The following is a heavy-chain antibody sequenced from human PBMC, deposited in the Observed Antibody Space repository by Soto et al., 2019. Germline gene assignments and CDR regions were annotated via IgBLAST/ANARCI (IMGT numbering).Heavy chain of an antibody. V-gene: IGHV3-74*01. J-gene: IGHJ5*02. Sequence: EEQVVESGGGLVQPGGSLRLSCAASGFIFTGHWMHWVRQGPGKGLDWVSGINNDGGVTFYADSVKGRFTISRDNSNNMVYLQMNSLGAEDSAVYYCGTVFDLWGHGTQVTVSS. D-gene: IGHD4-4*01. CDR3: GTVFDL. CDR1: GFIFTGHW. CDR2: INNDGGVT.